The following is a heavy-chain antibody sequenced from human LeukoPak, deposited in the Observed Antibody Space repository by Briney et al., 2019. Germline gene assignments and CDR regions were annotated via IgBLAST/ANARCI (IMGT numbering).Heavy chain of an antibody. CDR1: GYTFTGYY. Sequence: ASVKVSCKASGYTFTGYYMHWVRQAPGQGLEWMGWINPNSGGTNYAQKFQGRVTMTRDTSISTAYMELSRLRPDDTAVYYCARDRIVVVPAAMRGYYYYGMDVWGQGTTVTVSS. CDR3: ARDRIVVVPAAMRGYYYYGMDV. J-gene: IGHJ6*02. CDR2: INPNSGGT. D-gene: IGHD2-2*01. V-gene: IGHV1-2*02.